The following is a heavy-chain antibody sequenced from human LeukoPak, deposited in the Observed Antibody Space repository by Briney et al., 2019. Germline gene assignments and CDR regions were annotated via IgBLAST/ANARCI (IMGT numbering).Heavy chain of an antibody. D-gene: IGHD4-11*01. V-gene: IGHV3-23*01. CDR2: ISGSGGST. J-gene: IGHJ4*02. Sequence: HAGGSLRLYCAASGFTFSSYAMSWVRQAPGKGLEWVSAISGSGGSTYYADSVKGRFTISRDNSKNTLYLQMNSLRAEDTVVYYCAKGVRNDYSNYFDYWGQGTLVTVSS. CDR1: GFTFSSYA. CDR3: AKGVRNDYSNYFDY.